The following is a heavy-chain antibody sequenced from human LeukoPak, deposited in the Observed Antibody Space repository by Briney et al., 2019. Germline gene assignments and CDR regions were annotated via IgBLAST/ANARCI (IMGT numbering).Heavy chain of an antibody. J-gene: IGHJ4*02. CDR2: IYSGGGT. D-gene: IGHD3-9*01. CDR3: TRSTPRYYDILAGDLDY. V-gene: IGHV3-53*01. CDR1: GFTVSSNY. Sequence: GGSLRLSCAASGFTVSSNYMTWVRQAPGKGLEWVSVIYSGGGTYYADSVKGRFTISRDNFKNTLYLQMNSLQSEDTAVYFCTRSTPRYYDILAGDLDYWGQGTLVTVSS.